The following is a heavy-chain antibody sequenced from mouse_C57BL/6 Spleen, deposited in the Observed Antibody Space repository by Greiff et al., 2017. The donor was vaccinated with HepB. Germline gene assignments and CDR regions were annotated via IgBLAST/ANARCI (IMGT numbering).Heavy chain of an antibody. CDR3: ASERSLYDYGSSSYYAMDY. J-gene: IGHJ4*01. CDR2: IYPGSGST. V-gene: IGHV1-55*01. D-gene: IGHD1-1*01. CDR1: GYTFTSYW. Sequence: QVQLQQPGAELVKPGASVKMSCKASGYTFTSYWITWVKQRPGQGLEWIGDIYPGSGSTNYNEKFKSKATLTVDTSSSTAYMQLSSLTSEDSAVYYCASERSLYDYGSSSYYAMDYWGQGTSVTVSS.